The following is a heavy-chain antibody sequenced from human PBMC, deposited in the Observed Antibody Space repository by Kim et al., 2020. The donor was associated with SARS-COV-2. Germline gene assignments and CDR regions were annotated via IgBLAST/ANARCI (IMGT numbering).Heavy chain of an antibody. CDR2: ISGSGGST. J-gene: IGHJ4*02. V-gene: IGHV3-23*01. Sequence: GGSLRLSCAASGFTFSSYAMSWVRQAPGKGLEWVSAISGSGGSTYYADSVKGRFTISRDNSKNTLYLQMNSLRAEDTAVYYCAKDLNYYDSSGYPAPPFDYWGQGTLVTVSS. CDR3: AKDLNYYDSSGYPAPPFDY. D-gene: IGHD3-22*01. CDR1: GFTFSSYA.